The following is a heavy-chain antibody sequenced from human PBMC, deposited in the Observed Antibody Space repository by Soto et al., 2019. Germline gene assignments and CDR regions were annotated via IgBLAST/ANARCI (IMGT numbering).Heavy chain of an antibody. D-gene: IGHD1-26*01. J-gene: IGHJ4*02. V-gene: IGHV1-8*01. CDR3: ARERTYYSFDY. CDR2: MNPNSGNT. CDR1: GYTFTSCD. Sequence: QVQLVQSGAEVKEAGASVKVSCKASGYTFTSCDINWVRQATGQGLEWMGLMNPNSGNTGYAQKFQGRVTMTRNTSISTAYMELSSLRSEETAVYYCARERTYYSFDYWGQGTLVTVSS.